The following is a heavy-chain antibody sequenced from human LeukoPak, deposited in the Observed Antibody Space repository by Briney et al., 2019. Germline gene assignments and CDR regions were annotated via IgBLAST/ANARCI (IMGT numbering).Heavy chain of an antibody. CDR3: VKDYSTIAAAANPLFDY. CDR1: GFTFSSYA. V-gene: IGHV3-23*01. D-gene: IGHD6-13*01. J-gene: IGHJ4*02. CDR2: ITGSGDTT. Sequence: PTGGSLRLPCAASGFTFSSYAVTWVRQAPGKGLEWVSGITGSGDTTFYADSVKGRFTISRDNSKNTLYLQMHSLRAEDTAVYYCVKDYSTIAAAANPLFDYWGQGALVTVSS.